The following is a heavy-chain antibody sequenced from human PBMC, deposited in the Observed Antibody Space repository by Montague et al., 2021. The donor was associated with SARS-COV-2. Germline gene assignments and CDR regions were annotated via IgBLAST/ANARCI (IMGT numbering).Heavy chain of an antibody. J-gene: IGHJ4*02. D-gene: IGHD6-19*01. V-gene: IGHV2-70*11. CDR3: ARTYAPAAVAVDS. CDR2: IVWDDDK. Sequence: PALVKPTQTPTLTCTFSGFSLNTSGMCVCWIRQPPGKALEWLARIVWDDDKYCSTSLRTRLTISKDTSKNQVVLTMTNMAPVDTATYYCARTYAPAAVAVDSWGQGTLVTVSS. CDR1: GFSLNTSGMC.